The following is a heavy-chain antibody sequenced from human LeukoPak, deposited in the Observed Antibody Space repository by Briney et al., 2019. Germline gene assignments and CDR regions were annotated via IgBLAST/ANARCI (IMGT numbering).Heavy chain of an antibody. J-gene: IGHJ4*02. CDR1: GFTFSSYG. CDR2: ISYDGSNK. Sequence: GGSLRLSCAASGFTFSSYGMHWVRQAPGKGLEWVAVISYDGSNKYYVDSVKGRFTISRDNSKNTLYLQMNSLRAEDTAVYYRARDRGYTYGHPFDYWGQGTLVTVSS. CDR3: ARDRGYTYGHPFDY. V-gene: IGHV3-30*03. D-gene: IGHD5-18*01.